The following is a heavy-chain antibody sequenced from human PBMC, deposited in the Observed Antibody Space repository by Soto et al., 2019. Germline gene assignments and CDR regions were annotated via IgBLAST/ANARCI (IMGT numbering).Heavy chain of an antibody. CDR1: GGSISSGGYY. D-gene: IGHD2-2*01. CDR2: IYYSGST. V-gene: IGHV4-31*03. CDR3: ARGVRYCSRTNCPNCFDS. J-gene: IGHJ5*01. Sequence: SETLSLTCTVSGGSISSGGYYWSWIRQHPGKGLEWIGYIYYSGSTYYNPSLKSRVTISVDTSKNQFSLKLTNVDPMDTATYYCARGVRYCSRTNCPNCFDSWGQGTLVTVSS.